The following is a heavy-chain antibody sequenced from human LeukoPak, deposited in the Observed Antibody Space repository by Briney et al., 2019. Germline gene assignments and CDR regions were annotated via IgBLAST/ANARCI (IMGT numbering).Heavy chain of an antibody. CDR3: GSYSVSSRRDY. Sequence: PGGSLRLSCAASGLTVSTNYMSWVRQAPGKGLERVSAIYAGGTTYYADSVKGRFTLSTDGSKNTLYLQMNSLRAEDTAVDYCGSYSVSSRRDYWGQGTLVTVSS. D-gene: IGHD5/OR15-5a*01. V-gene: IGHV3-53*01. CDR1: GLTVSTNY. J-gene: IGHJ4*02. CDR2: IYAGGTT.